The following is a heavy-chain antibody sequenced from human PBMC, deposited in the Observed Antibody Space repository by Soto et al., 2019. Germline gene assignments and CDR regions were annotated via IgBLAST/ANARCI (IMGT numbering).Heavy chain of an antibody. CDR1: GFTFDNYA. Sequence: EVQLVESGGGLVQPGRSLRLSCTAAGFTFDNYAMHWVRQAPGKGLEWVSGISWNSGNRGYADSVKGRFTISRDNAKNSPYLQMNSLRAEDTALYYCAKDGVEVVPVVLTDYYYYNIDFWGKGTTVPVSS. CDR2: ISWNSGNR. V-gene: IGHV3-9*01. J-gene: IGHJ6*03. D-gene: IGHD2-2*01. CDR3: AKDGVEVVPVVLTDYYYYNIDF.